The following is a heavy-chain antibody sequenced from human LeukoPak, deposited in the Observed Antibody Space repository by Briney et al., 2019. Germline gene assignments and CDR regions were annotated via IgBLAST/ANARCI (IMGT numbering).Heavy chain of an antibody. J-gene: IGHJ4*02. D-gene: IGHD1-26*01. CDR1: GFTFSSYA. CDR3: ANGLGSYCHFDY. Sequence: AESLRLSCAASGFTFSSYAMHWVRQAPGKGLEYVSRISSNGGSTYYANSVKGRFTISRDNSKNTLYLQMNSLRAEDTAVYYCANGLGSYCHFDYWGQGTLVTVSS. V-gene: IGHV3-64*01. CDR2: ISSNGGST.